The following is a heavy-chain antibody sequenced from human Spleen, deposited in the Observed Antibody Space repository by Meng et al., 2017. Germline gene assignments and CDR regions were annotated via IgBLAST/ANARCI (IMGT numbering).Heavy chain of an antibody. CDR3: ARDYYYGSGSPHNFDY. J-gene: IGHJ4*02. Sequence: QVQLVQSGAEVKKPGASVKVSCQASGYTFTGYYMHWVRQAPGQGLEWMGRINPNTGGTNYAQKFQGRVTMTRDTSISIAYMDLSRLRSDDTAVYYCARDYYYGSGSPHNFDYWGQGALVTVSS. CDR2: INPNTGGT. CDR1: GYTFTGYY. V-gene: IGHV1-2*06. D-gene: IGHD3-10*01.